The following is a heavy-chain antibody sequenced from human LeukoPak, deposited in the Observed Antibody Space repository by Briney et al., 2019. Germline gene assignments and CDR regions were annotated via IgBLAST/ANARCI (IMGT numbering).Heavy chain of an antibody. CDR3: ARGGYNFPVDY. V-gene: IGHV3-53*01. Sequence: QPGGSLRLSCAASGFTVSSNYMSWVRQAPGKGLEWVSVIYSGGSTYYADSVKGRFIISRDNSKNTPHLQMNSLRAEDTAVYYCARGGYNFPVDYWGQGTLVTVSS. J-gene: IGHJ4*02. CDR1: GFTVSSNY. CDR2: IYSGGST. D-gene: IGHD5-24*01.